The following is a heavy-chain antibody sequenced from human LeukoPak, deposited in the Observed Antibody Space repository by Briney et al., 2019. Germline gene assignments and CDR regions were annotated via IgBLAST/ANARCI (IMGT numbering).Heavy chain of an antibody. V-gene: IGHV6-1*01. CDR3: ARGIAAACDY. CDR1: GDSFSANA. J-gene: IGHJ4*02. Sequence: SQTLSLTCALSGDSFSANARTWIRQSPLRGLEWLGRTYYRSTWYNEYALSVKSRITINPDTSKNQFSLHLTSVTPDDTAVYFCARGIAAACDYWGQGTLVTVSS. D-gene: IGHD6-13*01. CDR2: TYYRSTWYN.